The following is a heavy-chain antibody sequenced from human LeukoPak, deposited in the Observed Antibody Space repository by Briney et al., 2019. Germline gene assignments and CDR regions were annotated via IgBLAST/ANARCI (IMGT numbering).Heavy chain of an antibody. Sequence: PSETLSLTCAVSGGSISSSNWWSWVRQPPGKGLEWIGEIYHSGSANYNPSLKSRVTISVDKSKNQFSLKLNSVTAADTAVYYCARGITMIVVATGDAFDIWGQGTMVTVSS. J-gene: IGHJ3*02. CDR2: IYHSGSA. V-gene: IGHV4-4*02. CDR1: GGSISSSNW. D-gene: IGHD3-22*01. CDR3: ARGITMIVVATGDAFDI.